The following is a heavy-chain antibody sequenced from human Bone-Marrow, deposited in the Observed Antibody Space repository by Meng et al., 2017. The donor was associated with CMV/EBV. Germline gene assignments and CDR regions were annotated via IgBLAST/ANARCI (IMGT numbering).Heavy chain of an antibody. CDR2: IRFDGSNK. J-gene: IGHJ5*02. V-gene: IGHV3-30*02. Sequence: GESLKISCAASGFTFSSYWMSWVRQAPDKGLEWVAFIRFDGSNKYYADSVKGRFTISRDNSKNTLYLQMNSLRAEDTAVYYCAKDRGLYSSSFNWFDPWGQGTLVTVSS. CDR1: GFTFSSYW. D-gene: IGHD6-13*01. CDR3: AKDRGLYSSSFNWFDP.